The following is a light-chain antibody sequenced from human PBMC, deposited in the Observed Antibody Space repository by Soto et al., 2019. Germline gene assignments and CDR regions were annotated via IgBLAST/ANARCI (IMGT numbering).Light chain of an antibody. Sequence: QSALTQPASVSGSPGQSITISCTGTSSDVGGYNYVSWYQQHPGKAPKLMIYEVSNWPSGVSNRFSGSKSGNTASLTISGLQAEDEADYYCSSYTSSSTPLVFGGGTKLTVL. CDR2: EVS. V-gene: IGLV2-14*01. J-gene: IGLJ3*02. CDR3: SSYTSSSTPLV. CDR1: SSDVGGYNY.